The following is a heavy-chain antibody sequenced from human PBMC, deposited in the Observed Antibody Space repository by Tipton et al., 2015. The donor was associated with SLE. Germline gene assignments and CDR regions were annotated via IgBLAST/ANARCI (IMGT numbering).Heavy chain of an antibody. CDR3: ARGLVEGWFDP. J-gene: IGHJ5*02. Sequence: TLSLTCAVYGGSFSGYYWSWIRQPAGKGLEWIGRIYTSGSTNYNPPLKSRVTMSVDTAKNQFSLKLSSVTAADTAVYYCARGLVEGWFDPWGQGTLVTVSS. V-gene: IGHV4-59*10. D-gene: IGHD5-12*01. CDR2: IYTSGST. CDR1: GGSFSGYY.